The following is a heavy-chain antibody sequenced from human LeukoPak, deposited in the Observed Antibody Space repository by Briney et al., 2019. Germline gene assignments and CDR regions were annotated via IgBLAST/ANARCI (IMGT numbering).Heavy chain of an antibody. J-gene: IGHJ4*02. CDR3: ARAYSTLFDY. CDR2: IYHSGST. Sequence: SETLSLTCIVSGYSISSGYYWGWIRHPPGKGLEWIGGIYHSGSTYYNPSLKSRVTISLDTSKNQFSLKLSSVTAADTAVYYCARAYSTLFDYWGQGTLVTVSS. CDR1: GYSISSGYY. V-gene: IGHV4-38-2*02. D-gene: IGHD2/OR15-2a*01.